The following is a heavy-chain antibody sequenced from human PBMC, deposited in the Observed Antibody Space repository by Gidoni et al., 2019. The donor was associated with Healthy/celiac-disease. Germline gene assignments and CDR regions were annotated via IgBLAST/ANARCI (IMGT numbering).Heavy chain of an antibody. CDR2: ISWNSGSI. Sequence: EVQLVESGGGLVQPGRSLRHSCAASGFPFDDYAMHWVRQAPGKGLEWVSGISWNSGSIGYADSVKGRFTISRDNAKNSLYLQMNSLRAEDTALYYCAKGLTGTYGMDVWGQGTTVTVSS. V-gene: IGHV3-9*01. CDR3: AKGLTGTYGMDV. J-gene: IGHJ6*02. CDR1: GFPFDDYA. D-gene: IGHD1-20*01.